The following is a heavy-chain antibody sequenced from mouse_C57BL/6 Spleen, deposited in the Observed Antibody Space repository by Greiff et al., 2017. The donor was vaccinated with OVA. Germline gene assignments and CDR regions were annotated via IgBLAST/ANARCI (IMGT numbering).Heavy chain of an antibody. V-gene: IGHV1-54*01. CDR3: ARPGDGGSSAWFAY. CDR2: INPGSGGT. CDR1: GYAFTNYL. Sequence: QVQLQQSGAELVRPGTSVKVSCKASGYAFTNYLIEWVKQRPGQGLEWIGVINPGSGGTNYNEKFKGKATLTADKSSSTAYMQLSSLTSEDAAVYFCARPGDGGSSAWFAYWGQGTLVTVSA. D-gene: IGHD1-1*02. J-gene: IGHJ3*01.